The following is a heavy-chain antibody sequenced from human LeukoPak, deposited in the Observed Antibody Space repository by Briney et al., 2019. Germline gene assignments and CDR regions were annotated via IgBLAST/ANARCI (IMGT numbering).Heavy chain of an antibody. V-gene: IGHV3-7*03. CDR2: IKPDGREK. CDR3: ATGYCNGVTCSRSY. D-gene: IGHD2-15*01. J-gene: IGHJ4*02. CDR1: GITYSSYW. Sequence: GGSLRLSRTATGITYSSYWMNWVRQVPGKGPEWLANIKPDGREKNYVDSVKGRFTVSRDNAKNSLYLQMNSLRAEDTAVYFCATGYCNGVTCSRSYWGQGTPVTVSS.